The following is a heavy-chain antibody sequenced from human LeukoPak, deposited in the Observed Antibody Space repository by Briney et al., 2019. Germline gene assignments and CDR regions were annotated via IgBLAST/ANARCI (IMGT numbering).Heavy chain of an antibody. V-gene: IGHV3-48*01. J-gene: IGHJ4*02. CDR2: ISSSSSTI. D-gene: IGHD6-6*01. Sequence: GGSLRLSCAASGFTFSSYSMNWVRQAPGKGLEWVSYISSSSSTIYYADSVKGRFTISRGNAKNSLYLQMNSLRAEDTAVYYCARDLRIAALPFDYWGQGTLVTVSS. CDR1: GFTFSSYS. CDR3: ARDLRIAALPFDY.